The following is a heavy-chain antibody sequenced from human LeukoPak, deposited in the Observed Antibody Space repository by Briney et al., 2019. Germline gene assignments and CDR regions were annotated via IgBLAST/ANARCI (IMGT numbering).Heavy chain of an antibody. CDR3: ARDLTN. Sequence: ASVKVSCKXSGHTFTNYYMHWVRRAPGQGLEGMGLINPSGGRAGYAQKFQGRVTMTSDTSTSTIYMEVNSLRSVDTAMYYCARDLTNWGQGTLVTVSS. CDR2: INPSGGRA. CDR1: GHTFTNYY. J-gene: IGHJ4*02. D-gene: IGHD1-1*01. V-gene: IGHV1-46*03.